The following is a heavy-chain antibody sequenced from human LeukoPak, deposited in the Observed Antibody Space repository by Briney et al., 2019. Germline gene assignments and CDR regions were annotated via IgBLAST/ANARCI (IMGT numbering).Heavy chain of an antibody. CDR2: ISYDGSNK. CDR3: ARETPMVRGFDP. CDR1: GFTFSSYA. Sequence: GGSLRLSCAASGFTFSSYAMHWVRQAPGKGLEWVAVISYDGSNKYYADSVKGRFTISRDNSKNTLYLQMNSLRAEDTAVYYCARETPMVRGFDPWGQGTLVTVSS. V-gene: IGHV3-30-3*01. J-gene: IGHJ5*02. D-gene: IGHD3-10*01.